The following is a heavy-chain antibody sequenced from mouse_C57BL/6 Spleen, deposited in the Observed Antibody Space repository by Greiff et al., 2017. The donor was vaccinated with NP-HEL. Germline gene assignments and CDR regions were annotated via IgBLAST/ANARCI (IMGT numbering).Heavy chain of an antibody. Sequence: EVKLQESGPGLVKPSQSLSLTCSVTGYSITSGYYWNWIRQFPGNKLEWMGYISYDGSNNYNTSLKNRISITRDTSKNQLFLKLNSVTTEDTATCYCASDGNEMGGDYWGQGTSVTVSS. CDR1: GYSITSGYY. CDR2: ISYDGSN. CDR3: ASDGNEMGGDY. J-gene: IGHJ4*01. V-gene: IGHV3-6*01. D-gene: IGHD2-1*01.